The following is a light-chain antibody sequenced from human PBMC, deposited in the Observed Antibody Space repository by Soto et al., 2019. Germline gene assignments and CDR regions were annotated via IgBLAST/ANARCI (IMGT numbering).Light chain of an antibody. CDR2: EVF. J-gene: IGLJ2*01. CDR3: CSYTTTSTFV. CDR1: SSDVGGYNY. Sequence: QSALTQPASVSGSPGQSITISGTGTSSDVGGYNYVSWYQQHPGKVPKLMIYEVFRRPSGISDRFSGSKSGNTASLTISGLQAEDEADYYCCSYTTTSTFVFGGGTKLTVL. V-gene: IGLV2-14*03.